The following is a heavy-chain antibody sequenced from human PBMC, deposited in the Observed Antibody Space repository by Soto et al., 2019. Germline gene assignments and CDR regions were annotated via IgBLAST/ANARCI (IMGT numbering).Heavy chain of an antibody. J-gene: IGHJ3*02. Sequence: ASVKVSCKASGYNFTSYGISWVRQAPGQGLEWMGWISPHNDRTKYARRFQDRVTMTTETHTSTVYMELGSLRSDDTAVYYCARDLYYSSGRYFDHDAFDIWGQGTVATVSS. CDR2: ISPHNDRT. D-gene: IGHD6-19*01. CDR1: GYNFTSYG. CDR3: ARDLYYSSGRYFDHDAFDI. V-gene: IGHV1-18*01.